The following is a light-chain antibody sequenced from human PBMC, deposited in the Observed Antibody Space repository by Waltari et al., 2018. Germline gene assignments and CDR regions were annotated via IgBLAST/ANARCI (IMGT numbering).Light chain of an antibody. V-gene: IGLV2-8*01. CDR2: EVT. CDR3: NSYAGSNNNV. Sequence: QSALTQPPSASGSPGHSVTLSCTGTSTDVVAYNYFPWYQQHPGKAPKLMIYEVTRRHSGVPDRFSGSKSGNTASLTVSGLQAEDEADYYCNSYAGSNNNVFGTGTKVTVL. CDR1: STDVVAYNY. J-gene: IGLJ1*01.